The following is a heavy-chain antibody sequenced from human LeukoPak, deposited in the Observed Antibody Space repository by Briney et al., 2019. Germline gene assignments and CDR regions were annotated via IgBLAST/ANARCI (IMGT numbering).Heavy chain of an antibody. CDR2: ISGSGGST. D-gene: IGHD3-22*01. CDR1: GFTFNTYA. CDR3: ARDRDPGYNDSSGYRRVNAFDI. Sequence: GGSLRLSCAASGFTFNTYAMSWVRQAPGKGLEWVSAISGSGGSTYYADSVKGRFTISRDNAKNSLYLQMNSLRAEDTAVYYCARDRDPGYNDSSGYRRVNAFDIWGQGTMVTVSS. V-gene: IGHV3-23*01. J-gene: IGHJ3*02.